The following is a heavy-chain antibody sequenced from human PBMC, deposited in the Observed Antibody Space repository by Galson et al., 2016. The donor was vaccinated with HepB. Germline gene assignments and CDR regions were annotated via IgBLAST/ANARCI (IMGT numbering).Heavy chain of an antibody. CDR2: IITTGET. Sequence: SLRLSCAASGFTFSRHDMHWVRQTTEKGLEWVSTIITTGETYYLNSVKGRFTISRENVKNSLYLQMDSLGAGDTAFYYCTRSPMQYYDSSGYFDYWGLGTLVTVSS. V-gene: IGHV3-13*01. CDR1: GFTFSRHD. CDR3: TRSPMQYYDSSGYFDY. D-gene: IGHD3-22*01. J-gene: IGHJ4*02.